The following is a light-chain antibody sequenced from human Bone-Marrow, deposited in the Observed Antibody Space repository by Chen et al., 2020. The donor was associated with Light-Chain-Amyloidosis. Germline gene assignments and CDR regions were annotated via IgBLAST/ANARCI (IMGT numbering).Light chain of an antibody. Sequence: SYVLTQPSSVSVAPGQTATMACGGNNIGSTSVHWYQQTPGQAPLLVVYDDSDRPSGIPERLSGCNAGNTATLTISRVEAGDEADYYCPVCDSSSDHPVFGGGTKLTVL. V-gene: IGLV3-21*02. CDR2: DDS. CDR1: NIGSTS. J-gene: IGLJ3*02. CDR3: PVCDSSSDHPV.